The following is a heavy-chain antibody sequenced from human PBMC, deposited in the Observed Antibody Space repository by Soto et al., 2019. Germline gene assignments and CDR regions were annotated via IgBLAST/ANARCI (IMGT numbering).Heavy chain of an antibody. J-gene: IGHJ3*02. CDR3: ASRWGGAFDI. D-gene: IGHD3-16*01. V-gene: IGHV3-33*01. Sequence: PGGSLRLSCAASGFTFSSYGMHWVRQAPGKGLEWVAVIWYDGSNKYYADSVKGQFTISRDNSKNTLYLQMNSLRAEDTAVYYCASRWGGAFDIWGQGTMVTVSS. CDR2: IWYDGSNK. CDR1: GFTFSSYG.